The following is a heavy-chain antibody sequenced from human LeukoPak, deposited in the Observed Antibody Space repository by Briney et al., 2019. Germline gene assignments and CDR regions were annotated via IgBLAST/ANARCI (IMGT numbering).Heavy chain of an antibody. Sequence: GVSLRLSCAASGFTFSSYAMHWARQAPGKGLEWVASINHNGNVNYYVDSVKGRFTISRDNAKNSLYLQMSNLRAEDTAVYFCARGGGLDVWGQGATVTVSS. D-gene: IGHD3-16*01. J-gene: IGHJ6*02. V-gene: IGHV3-7*03. CDR2: INHNGNVN. CDR1: GFTFSSYA. CDR3: ARGGGLDV.